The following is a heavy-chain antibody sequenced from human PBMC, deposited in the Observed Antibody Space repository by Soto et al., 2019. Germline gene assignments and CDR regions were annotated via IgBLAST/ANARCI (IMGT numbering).Heavy chain of an antibody. Sequence: PSETLSLTCSVSGDSISNSRFYWAWIRQPPGKGLEWIGYIYYSGSTNYNPSLKSRVTISVDTSKNQFSLKLSSVTAADTAVYYCARVWGGAFDIWGQGTMVTVSS. CDR1: GDSISNSRFY. CDR2: IYYSGST. J-gene: IGHJ3*02. V-gene: IGHV4-61*05. D-gene: IGHD3-10*01. CDR3: ARVWGGAFDI.